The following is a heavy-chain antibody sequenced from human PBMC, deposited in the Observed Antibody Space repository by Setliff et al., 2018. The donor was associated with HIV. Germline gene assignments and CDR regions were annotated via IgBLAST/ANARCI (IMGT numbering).Heavy chain of an antibody. Sequence: GASVKVSCKASGYTFSTYAIHWVRQAPGQRLEWMGWINAGSGNTKYSQRFQGRVTITRDTSASTAYMELSSLRSEGTAVYYCAREGKFRYYYYMDVWGKGTTVTVSS. CDR2: INAGSGNT. V-gene: IGHV1-3*01. D-gene: IGHD3-10*01. J-gene: IGHJ6*03. CDR1: GYTFSTYA. CDR3: AREGKFRYYYYMDV.